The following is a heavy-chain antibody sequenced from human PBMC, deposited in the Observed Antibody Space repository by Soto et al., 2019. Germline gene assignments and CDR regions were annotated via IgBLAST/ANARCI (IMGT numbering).Heavy chain of an antibody. CDR3: ARDQSFDRSYYYGIDV. Sequence: SETLSLTCAVSGGSISSGGYSWTWIRQPPGKGLEWIGYIYHSGSTYYNPSLKSRVTISVDRSKNQFSLRSDDTAVYYCARDQSFDRSYYYGIDVWGQGTTVTVSS. J-gene: IGHJ6*02. V-gene: IGHV4-30-2*01. D-gene: IGHD3-10*01. CDR1: GGSISSGGYS. CDR2: IYHSGST.